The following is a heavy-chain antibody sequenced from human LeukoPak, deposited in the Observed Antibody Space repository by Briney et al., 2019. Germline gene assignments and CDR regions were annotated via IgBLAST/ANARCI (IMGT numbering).Heavy chain of an antibody. CDR1: GFIFSDYA. V-gene: IGHV3-30*04. CDR3: AKEYYDSDGRYPTKGSYDN. J-gene: IGHJ4*02. Sequence: GRSLRLSCAASGFIFSDYAMQWVRQAPGKGLEWVAAISFDGKNKYYADSVKGRFTISRDNSRNTLYLQLNSVRPEDTAIYYCAKEYYDSDGRYPTKGSYDNWGQGTLVTVSS. D-gene: IGHD3-22*01. CDR2: ISFDGKNK.